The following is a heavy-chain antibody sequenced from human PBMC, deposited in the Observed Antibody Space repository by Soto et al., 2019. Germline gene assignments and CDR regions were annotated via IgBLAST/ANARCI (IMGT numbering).Heavy chain of an antibody. CDR1: GGTFSSYA. J-gene: IGHJ6*02. Sequence: SVEVSCRASGGTFSSYAISWVRQAPGQGLEWMGGIIPIFGTANYAQKFQGRVTITADESTSTAYMELSSLRSEDTAVYYCASETGGGYGMDVWGQGTTVTVSS. CDR3: ASETGGGYGMDV. D-gene: IGHD2-15*01. CDR2: IIPIFGTA. V-gene: IGHV1-69*13.